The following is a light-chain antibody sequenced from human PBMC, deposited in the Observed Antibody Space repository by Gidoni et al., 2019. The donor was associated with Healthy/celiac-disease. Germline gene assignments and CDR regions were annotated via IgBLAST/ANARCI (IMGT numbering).Light chain of an antibody. V-gene: IGKV3-15*01. Sequence: EIVMTQSPATLSVSPGERATLSCRTSQSVSSNLAWYQQKPGQAPRLRIYGASTRATGIPARFSGSGSGTEFTLTISSLQSEDFAVYYCQQYNNWPPEETFGQGTKVEIK. CDR1: QSVSSN. CDR2: GAS. CDR3: QQYNNWPPEET. J-gene: IGKJ1*01.